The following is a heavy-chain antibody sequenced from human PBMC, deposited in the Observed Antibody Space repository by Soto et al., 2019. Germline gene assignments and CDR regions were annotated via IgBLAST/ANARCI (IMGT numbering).Heavy chain of an antibody. Sequence: EVQLVESGGGLVQPGGSLRLSCAASGFTFSSYWMSWVRQAPGKGLEWVANIKQDGSEKYYVDSVKGRFTISRDNPKNPLDLQKNRLRAQDTAVYYLAGYRGGSGLFYYRGPGTLVTVSS. J-gene: IGHJ4*02. D-gene: IGHD6-19*01. CDR1: GFTFSSYW. V-gene: IGHV3-7*01. CDR3: AGYRGGSGLFYY. CDR2: IKQDGSEK.